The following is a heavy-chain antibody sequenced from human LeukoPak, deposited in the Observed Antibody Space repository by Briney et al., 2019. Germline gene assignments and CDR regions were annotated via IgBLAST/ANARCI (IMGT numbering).Heavy chain of an antibody. D-gene: IGHD6-13*01. Sequence: GGSLRLSCAASGFTFDDYAMHWVRQAPGKGLEWVSGISWNSGSIGYADSVKGRFTISRGNAKNSLYLQMNSLRAEDTAVYYCARESSFPGSSWYYWGQGTLVTVSS. CDR2: ISWNSGSI. V-gene: IGHV3-9*01. CDR1: GFTFDDYA. CDR3: ARESSFPGSSWYY. J-gene: IGHJ4*02.